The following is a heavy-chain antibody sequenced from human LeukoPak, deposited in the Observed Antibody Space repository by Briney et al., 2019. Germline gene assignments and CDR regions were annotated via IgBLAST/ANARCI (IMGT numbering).Heavy chain of an antibody. CDR1: GFTFSVYT. CDR3: ATYSGSSSLDY. D-gene: IGHD1-26*01. CDR2: ISSNTNYR. V-gene: IGHV3-21*06. J-gene: IGHJ4*02. Sequence: GGSLRLSCVASGFTFSVYTMNWVRQAPGKGPEWVSSISSNTNYRNYADSVKGRFTISRDNAKNSLYLEMNSLRAEDTAVYYCATYSGSSSLDYWGQGTLVTVSS.